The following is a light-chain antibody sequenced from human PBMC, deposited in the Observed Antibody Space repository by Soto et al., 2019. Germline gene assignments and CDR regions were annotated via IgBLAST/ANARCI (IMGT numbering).Light chain of an antibody. CDR3: QQRSNWRST. CDR1: QSVSTY. V-gene: IGKV3-11*01. CDR2: DAS. J-gene: IGKJ4*01. Sequence: EIVMTQSPATLPVSPGERATLSCRASQSVSTYVAWYQQKPGQAPRLLIYDASTRATGIPARFSGGGSGTDFTLTISNLEPEDIGVYFCQQRSNWRSTFGGGTKV.